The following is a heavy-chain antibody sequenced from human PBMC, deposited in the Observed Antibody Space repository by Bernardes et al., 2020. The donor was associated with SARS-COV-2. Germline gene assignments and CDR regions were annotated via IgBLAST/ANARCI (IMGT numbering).Heavy chain of an antibody. CDR2: IKTRSDGEAT. J-gene: IGHJ4*02. D-gene: IGHD2-21*02. Sequence: GGSLRLSCVASGFSFRDAWMTWVRQAPGTGLEWVGRIKTRSDGEATDYGSAVRGRFTISRDDSTNTVYLQMNNLKTEDTAVYYCACRPPPQGDYYFDFWGQGALVTVSS. CDR1: GFSFRDAW. V-gene: IGHV3-15*01. CDR3: ACRPPPQGDYYFDF.